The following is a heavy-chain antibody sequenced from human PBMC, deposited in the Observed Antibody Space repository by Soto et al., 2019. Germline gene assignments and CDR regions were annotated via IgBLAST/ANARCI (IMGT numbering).Heavy chain of an antibody. CDR2: INAGNGNT. CDR1: GYTFTSYG. V-gene: IGHV1-3*01. J-gene: IGHJ6*02. CDR3: ARVYSSDYYYYYGMDV. D-gene: IGHD5-18*01. Sequence: GASVKVSCKASGYTFTSYGISWVRQAPGQRLEWMGWINAGNGNTKYSQKFQGRVTITRDTSASTAYMELSSLRSEDTAVYYCARVYSSDYYYYYGMDVWGQGTTVTVSS.